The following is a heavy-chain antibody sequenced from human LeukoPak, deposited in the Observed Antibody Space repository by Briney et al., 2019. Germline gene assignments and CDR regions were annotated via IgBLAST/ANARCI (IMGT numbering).Heavy chain of an antibody. J-gene: IGHJ3*02. V-gene: IGHV1-24*01. CDR2: FDPEDGET. D-gene: IGHD3-16*01. Sequence: ASVKVSRKVSGYTLTELSMHWVRQAPGKGLEWMGGFDPEDGETIYAQKFQGRVTMTEDTSTDTAYMELSSLRSEDTAVYYCATTGSGQEPRRYGGLGIWGQGTMVTVSS. CDR1: GYTLTELS. CDR3: ATTGSGQEPRRYGGLGI.